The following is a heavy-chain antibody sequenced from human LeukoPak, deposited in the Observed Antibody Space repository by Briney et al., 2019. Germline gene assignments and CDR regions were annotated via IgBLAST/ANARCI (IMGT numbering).Heavy chain of an antibody. CDR1: GGSISSYY. D-gene: IGHD4-17*01. CDR3: ARYRYGDYAHDY. J-gene: IGHJ4*02. V-gene: IGHV4-34*01. Sequence: SETLSLTCTVSGGSISSYYWSWLRQPPGKGLEWIGEINHSGSTNYNPSLKSRVTISVDTSKNQFSLKLSSVTAADTAVYYCARYRYGDYAHDYWGQGTLVTVPS. CDR2: INHSGST.